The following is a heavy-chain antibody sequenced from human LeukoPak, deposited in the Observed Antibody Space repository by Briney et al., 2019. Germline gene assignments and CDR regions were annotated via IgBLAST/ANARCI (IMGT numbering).Heavy chain of an antibody. V-gene: IGHV3-21*01. D-gene: IGHD6-13*01. CDR2: ISSSSSYI. Sequence: PGGSLRLSCAASGFTFSSYSMNWVRQAPGKGLEWVSSISSSSSYIYYADSVKGRFTISRDNAKNSLYLQMNSLRAEDTAVYYCARDSIAAHPIDYWGQGTLVTVSS. J-gene: IGHJ4*02. CDR3: ARDSIAAHPIDY. CDR1: GFTFSSYS.